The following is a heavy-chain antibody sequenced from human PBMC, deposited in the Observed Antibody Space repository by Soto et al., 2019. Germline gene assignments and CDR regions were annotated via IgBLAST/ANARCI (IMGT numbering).Heavy chain of an antibody. CDR3: ARTIGYCSSTSCLAPGQGIYNWFDP. D-gene: IGHD2-2*01. CDR1: GGSISSGGYY. CDR2: IYYSGST. Sequence: QVQLQESGPGLVKPSQTLSLTCTVSGGSISSGGYYWSWIRQHPGKGLEWIGYIYYSGSTYYNPSLKSRVTISVDTSKNQFSLKLSSVTAADTAVYYCARTIGYCSSTSCLAPGQGIYNWFDPWGQGTLVTVSS. V-gene: IGHV4-31*03. J-gene: IGHJ5*02.